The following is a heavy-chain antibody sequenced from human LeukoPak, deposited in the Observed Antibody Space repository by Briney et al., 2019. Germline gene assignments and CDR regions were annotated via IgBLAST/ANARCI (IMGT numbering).Heavy chain of an antibody. CDR3: AKALWFGERAIDY. D-gene: IGHD3-10*01. CDR2: ISGSGGST. CDR1: GFTFDDYA. Sequence: GRSLRLSCAASGFTFDDYAMHWVRQAPGKGLEWVSAISGSGGSTYYADSVKGRFTISRDNSKNTLYPQMSSLRAEDTAVYYCAKALWFGERAIDYWGQGTLVTVSS. J-gene: IGHJ4*02. V-gene: IGHV3-23*01.